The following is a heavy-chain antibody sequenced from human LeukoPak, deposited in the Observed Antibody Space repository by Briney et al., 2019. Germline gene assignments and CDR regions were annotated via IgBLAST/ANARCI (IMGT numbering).Heavy chain of an antibody. D-gene: IGHD6-13*01. J-gene: IGHJ4*02. Sequence: GASVKVSCKASGYTFTSYGISWVRQAPGQGLEWMGWISAYNGNTNYAQKLQGRVTMTTDTSTSTAYMELRSLSSDDTAVYYCARDRRIAAAGRGAPGGYWGQGTLVTVSS. CDR1: GYTFTSYG. CDR3: ARDRRIAAAGRGAPGGY. V-gene: IGHV1-18*01. CDR2: ISAYNGNT.